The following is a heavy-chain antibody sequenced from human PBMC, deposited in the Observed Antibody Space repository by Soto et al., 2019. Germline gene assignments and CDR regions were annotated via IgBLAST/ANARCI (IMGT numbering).Heavy chain of an antibody. D-gene: IGHD3-3*01. Sequence: GGSLRLSCAASGFTFSSYGMHWVRQAPGKGLEWVAVISYDGSNKYYADSVKGRVTISRDNSKNTLYLQMNSLRAEDTAVYYCAKSPRGILEWLWYYGMDVWGQGTTVTVSS. CDR3: AKSPRGILEWLWYYGMDV. V-gene: IGHV3-30*18. J-gene: IGHJ6*02. CDR2: ISYDGSNK. CDR1: GFTFSSYG.